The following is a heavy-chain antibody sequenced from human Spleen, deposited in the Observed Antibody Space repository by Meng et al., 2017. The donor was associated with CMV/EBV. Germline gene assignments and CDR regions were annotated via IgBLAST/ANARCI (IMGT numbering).Heavy chain of an antibody. CDR3: ATQVDSSSLDFGL. Sequence: CKGSRFPFSPFWIAWLRQKPGKGPEWMGIIHPSDSDTRYSPSFQGQVTFSVDNSISTAYLRWRSLKVSDTAMYYCATQVDSSSLDFGLWGRGSLVTVSS. CDR1: RFPFSPFW. CDR2: IHPSDSDT. J-gene: IGHJ2*01. D-gene: IGHD2-2*01. V-gene: IGHV5-51*01.